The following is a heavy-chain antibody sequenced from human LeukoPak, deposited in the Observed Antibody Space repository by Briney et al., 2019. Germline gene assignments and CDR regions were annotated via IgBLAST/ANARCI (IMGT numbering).Heavy chain of an antibody. CDR2: ISGFGSDT. D-gene: IGHD3-10*01. CDR1: GFTFCNSA. CDR3: AKGGHYSFFDP. Sequence: GGSLRLSCAASGFTFCNSAMSWLRRALGRGVEGVSTISGFGSDTFYADSVKGRFSLSRDNFKNTLSLQMNSLRAEDTAIYYCAKGGHYSFFDPWGQGTLVTVSS. J-gene: IGHJ5*02. V-gene: IGHV3-23*01.